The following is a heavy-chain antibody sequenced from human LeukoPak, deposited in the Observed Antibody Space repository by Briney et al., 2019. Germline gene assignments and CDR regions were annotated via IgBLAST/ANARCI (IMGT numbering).Heavy chain of an antibody. V-gene: IGHV3-21*01. CDR2: ISSSSSYI. CDR3: ARGFRTNTGVFDY. J-gene: IGHJ4*02. Sequence: GGSLRLSCAASGFTFSSYSMNWVRQAPGKGLEWVSSISSSSSYIYYADSVKGRFTISRDNAKNSLYLQMNSLRAEDTAVYYCARGFRTNTGVFDYWGQGTLVTVSS. D-gene: IGHD1-14*01. CDR1: GFTFSSYS.